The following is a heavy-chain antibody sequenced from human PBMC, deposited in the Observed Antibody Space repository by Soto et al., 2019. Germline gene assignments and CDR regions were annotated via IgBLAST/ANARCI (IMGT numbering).Heavy chain of an antibody. J-gene: IGHJ4*02. CDR2: ISGNGGST. V-gene: IGHV3-23*01. Sequence: GGSLRLSCAASGFTFSSYAMSWVRQAPGKGLEWVSAISGNGGSTYYADSVKGRFTISRDNSKNTLYLQMNSLRAEDTSVYYCAARRGSSGWYYFDYWGQGTLVTVSS. CDR1: GFTFSSYA. D-gene: IGHD6-19*01. CDR3: AARRGSSGWYYFDY.